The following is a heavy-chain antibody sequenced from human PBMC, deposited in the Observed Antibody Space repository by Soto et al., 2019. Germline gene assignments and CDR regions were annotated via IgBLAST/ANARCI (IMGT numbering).Heavy chain of an antibody. D-gene: IGHD3-3*01. CDR3: ARWDYDFRDAFDM. CDR2: INHRGRT. J-gene: IGHJ3*02. Sequence: QVQLQQWGTGLLTPSETLSLTCGVYGESFGYYYWSWIRQPPGKGLEWIGEINHRGRTKYKSSLKSRDTISIDTSKTQFALKLPSATAAYTAVYYCARWDYDFRDAFDMWGQGTMVTVSS. V-gene: IGHV4-34*01. CDR1: GESFGYYY.